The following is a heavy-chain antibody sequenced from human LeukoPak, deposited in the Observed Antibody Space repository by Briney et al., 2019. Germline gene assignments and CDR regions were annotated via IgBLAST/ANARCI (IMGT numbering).Heavy chain of an antibody. J-gene: IGHJ4*02. D-gene: IGHD4-11*01. CDR1: GDSITSSNW. CDR2: IYHSGSA. CDR3: AREGVTKYYFDY. Sequence: PSETLSLTCAVSGDSITSSNWWTWVRQPPGKGLEWIGEIYHSGSANYNPSLQSRVTMSVDTSKNQFSLKLSSVTAADTAVYYCAREGVTKYYFDYWGQGTLVTVSS. V-gene: IGHV4/OR15-8*01.